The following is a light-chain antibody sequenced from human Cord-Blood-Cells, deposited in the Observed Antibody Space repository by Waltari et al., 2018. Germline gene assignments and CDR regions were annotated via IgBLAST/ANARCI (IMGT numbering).Light chain of an antibody. CDR1: QSISSY. J-gene: IGKJ5*01. V-gene: IGKV1-39*01. Sequence: DIQMTQSPSSLSASVGDRVTITCRASQSISSYLNWYQQKPGKAPKLLIYAASSLQSGVPSRFSGSGSGTDFTLTISSLQPEDFATYYCQQSYSTPRATFGQGTRLEMK. CDR3: QQSYSTPRAT. CDR2: AAS.